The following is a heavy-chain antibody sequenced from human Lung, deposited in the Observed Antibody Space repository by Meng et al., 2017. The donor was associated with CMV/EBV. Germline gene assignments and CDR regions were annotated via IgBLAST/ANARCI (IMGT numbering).Heavy chain of an antibody. CDR3: ARAADLYDYYDSSGYYGY. V-gene: IGHV3-74*01. CDR2: INSDGSST. Sequence: GGSXRPXXAASGFIFSSYWMHWVRQAPGKGLVWVSRINSDGSSTSYANSVKGRFTISRDNAKNTLYLQMNSLRAEDTAVYYCARAADLYDYYDSSGYYGYWXQGTXVTVAS. CDR1: GFIFSSYW. J-gene: IGHJ4*02. D-gene: IGHD3-22*01.